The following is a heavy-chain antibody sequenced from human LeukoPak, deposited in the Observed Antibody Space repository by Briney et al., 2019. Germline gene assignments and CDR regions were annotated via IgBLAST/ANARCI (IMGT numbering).Heavy chain of an antibody. D-gene: IGHD2-15*01. CDR1: GFTFDDYA. V-gene: IGHV3-9*01. CDR2: ISWNSGSI. CDR3: AKAGVFGGNYFDY. Sequence: GRSLRLSCAASGFTFDDYAMHWVRQAPGKGLEWVSGISWNSGSIGYADSVKGRFTISRDNAKNSLYLQMNSLRAEDTALYYCAKAGVFGGNYFDYWGQGTLVTVSS. J-gene: IGHJ4*02.